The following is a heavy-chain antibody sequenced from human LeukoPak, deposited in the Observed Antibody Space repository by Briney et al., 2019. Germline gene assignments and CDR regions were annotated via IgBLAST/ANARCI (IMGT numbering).Heavy chain of an antibody. CDR2: IYHSGST. Sequence: SETLSLTCTVSGGSISSGGYYWSWIRQPPGKGLEWIGYIYHSGSTYYNPSLKGRVTISVDTSKNQFSLKLSSVTAADTAVYYCARALPQISGYYQYYFDYWGQGTLVTVSS. CDR3: ARALPQISGYYQYYFDY. D-gene: IGHD3-22*01. J-gene: IGHJ4*02. CDR1: GGSISSGGYY. V-gene: IGHV4-30-2*02.